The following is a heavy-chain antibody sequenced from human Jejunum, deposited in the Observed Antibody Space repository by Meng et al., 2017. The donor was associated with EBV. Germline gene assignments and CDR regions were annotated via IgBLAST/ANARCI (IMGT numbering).Heavy chain of an antibody. CDR1: GFTFSGHA. V-gene: IGHV3-30-3*01. CDR2: ISNDGNNK. CDR3: TREWGADY. Sequence: QVHLVGSGGGGVQRGRSLSLSCAASGFTFSGHAMQWVRQAPGKGLKWVALISNDGNNKYYADSVKGRFTISRDNSKNTLYLQMNSLRVDDTALYYCTREWGADYWGQGTLVTVSS. J-gene: IGHJ4*02. D-gene: IGHD3-16*01.